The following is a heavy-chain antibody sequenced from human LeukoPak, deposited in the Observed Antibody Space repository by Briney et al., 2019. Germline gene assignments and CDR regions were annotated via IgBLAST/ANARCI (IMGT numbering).Heavy chain of an antibody. CDR3: ARVRSYSSSWYGDY. V-gene: IGHV3-30-3*01. CDR2: ISYDGTNK. J-gene: IGHJ4*02. Sequence: GGSLRPSCAASGFTFNTYAMHWVRQAPGKGLEWVAIISYDGTNKYYADSVKGRFTISRDNSKNTLYLQMNSLTAEDTAVYYCARVRSYSSSWYGDYWGQGTLVTVSS. D-gene: IGHD6-13*01. CDR1: GFTFNTYA.